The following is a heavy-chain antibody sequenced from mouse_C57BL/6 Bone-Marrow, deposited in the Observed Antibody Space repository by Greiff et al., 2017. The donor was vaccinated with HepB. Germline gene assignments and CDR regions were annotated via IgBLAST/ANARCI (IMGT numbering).Heavy chain of an antibody. CDR2: IDPSDSYT. D-gene: IGHD2-5*01. CDR1: GYTFTSYW. CDR3: ARVGSNFWFAY. Sequence: VQLQQPGAEPVKPGASVKLSCKASGYTFTSYWMQWVKQRPGQGLEWIGEIDPSDSYTNYNQKFKGKATLTVDTSSSTAYMQLSSLTSEDSAVYYCARVGSNFWFAYWGQGTLVTVSA. J-gene: IGHJ3*01. V-gene: IGHV1-50*01.